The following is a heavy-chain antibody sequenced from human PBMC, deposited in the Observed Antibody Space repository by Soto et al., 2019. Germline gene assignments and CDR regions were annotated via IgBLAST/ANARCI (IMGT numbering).Heavy chain of an antibody. J-gene: IGHJ5*02. CDR1: GGTFSSYA. CDR3: ARYIAAALNWFDP. D-gene: IGHD6-13*01. V-gene: IGHV1-69*01. Sequence: QVQLVQSGAEVKKPGSSVKVSCKASGGTFSSYAISWVRQAPGQGLEWMGGIIPIFGTANYAQKFQGRVTISADDSTSTAYMELSGLRSEDTAVYYCARYIAAALNWFDPWGQGTLVTVSS. CDR2: IIPIFGTA.